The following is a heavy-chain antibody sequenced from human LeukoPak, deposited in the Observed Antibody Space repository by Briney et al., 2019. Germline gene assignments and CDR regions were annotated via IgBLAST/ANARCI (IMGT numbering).Heavy chain of an antibody. CDR1: GFTFSSYW. CDR3: ARALTTLTYEGY. CDR2: ISGSNSYI. V-gene: IGHV3-21*01. Sequence: NPGGSLRLSCAASGFTFSSYWMSWVRQAPGKGLEWVSSISGSNSYIFYADSVKGRFTVSRDNAKDSLYPQMNSLRAEDTAVYYCARALTTLTYEGYWGQGTLVTVSS. D-gene: IGHD1-1*01. J-gene: IGHJ4*02.